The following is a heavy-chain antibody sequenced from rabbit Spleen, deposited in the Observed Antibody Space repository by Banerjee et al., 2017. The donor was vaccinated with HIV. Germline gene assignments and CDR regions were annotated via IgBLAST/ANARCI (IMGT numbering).Heavy chain of an antibody. CDR2: IYAGSSGST. J-gene: IGHJ4*01. D-gene: IGHD8-1*01. CDR1: GFSFSSSDY. CDR3: ARGGYVANSYPFNL. V-gene: IGHV1S40*01. Sequence: QSLEESGGDLVKPGASLTLTCTASGFSFSSSDYMCWVRQAPGKGLEWIACIYAGSSGSTYYASWAKGRFTISKTSSTTVTLQMTSLTAADTATYFCARGGYVANSYPFNLWGPGTLVTVS.